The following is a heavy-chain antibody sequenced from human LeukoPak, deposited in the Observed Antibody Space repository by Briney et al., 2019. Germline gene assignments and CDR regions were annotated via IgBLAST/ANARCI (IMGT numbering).Heavy chain of an antibody. Sequence: SETLSLTCTVSGGSISSYYWSWIRQPPGKGLEWIGYIYYSGSTNYNPSLKSRVPISVDTSKNQFSLKLSSVTAADTAVYYCASGGVAGLYNYWGQGTLVTVSS. J-gene: IGHJ4*02. D-gene: IGHD3-16*01. CDR2: IYYSGST. V-gene: IGHV4-59*01. CDR1: GGSISSYY. CDR3: ASGGVAGLYNY.